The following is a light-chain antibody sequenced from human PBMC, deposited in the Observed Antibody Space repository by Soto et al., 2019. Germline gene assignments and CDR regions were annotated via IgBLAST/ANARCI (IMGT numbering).Light chain of an antibody. J-gene: IGLJ1*01. V-gene: IGLV1-40*01. CDR1: SSNLGAGYD. CDR2: ANS. CDR3: QSYDSSLIVSKV. Sequence: QSVLTQPPSVSGAPGQRVTISCSGGSSNLGAGYDVQWYRQFPGTAPKLLIYANSVRPSGVPDRFSGSKSGTSASLAITGLQAEDEADYYCQSYDSSLIVSKVFGTGTRSPS.